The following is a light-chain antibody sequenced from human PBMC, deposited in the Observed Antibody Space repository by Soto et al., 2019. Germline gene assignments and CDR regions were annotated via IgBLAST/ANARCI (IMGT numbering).Light chain of an antibody. Sequence: EIVLTQSPGTLSLSPGERATLSCRASQRVTSTYLAWYQQKPGLAPRLLIYGVSSRATGIPHRFSASGSGTDSRLTISSLVPEDLAVYICQPYCDSPSSFDQGTKLEVK. CDR1: QRVTSTY. V-gene: IGKV3-20*01. J-gene: IGKJ2*01. CDR3: QPYCDSPSS. CDR2: GVS.